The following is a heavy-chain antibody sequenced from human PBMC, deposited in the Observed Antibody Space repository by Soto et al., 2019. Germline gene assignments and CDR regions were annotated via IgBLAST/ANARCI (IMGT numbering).Heavy chain of an antibody. J-gene: IGHJ3*02. V-gene: IGHV4-34*01. D-gene: IGHD2-2*01. CDR3: ASIPAAISGSLDAFDI. Sequence: QVQLQQWGAGLLKPSETLSLTCAVYGGSFSGYYWSWIRQPPGKGLEWIGEINHSGSTNYNPSLKSRVTISVDTSKNQFSLKLSSVTAADTAVYYCASIPAAISGSLDAFDIWGQGTMVTVSS. CDR2: INHSGST. CDR1: GGSFSGYY.